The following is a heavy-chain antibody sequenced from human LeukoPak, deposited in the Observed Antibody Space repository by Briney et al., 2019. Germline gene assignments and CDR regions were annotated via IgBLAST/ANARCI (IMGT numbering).Heavy chain of an antibody. CDR1: GGSISSSSYY. J-gene: IGHJ4*02. D-gene: IGHD5-18*01. Sequence: SETLSLTCTVSGGSISSSSYYWGWIRQPPGKGLEWIGSIYHSGSTYYNPSLKSRVTISVDTSKNQFSLKLSSVTAADTAVYYCARGAPATWIQLWSETYHFDYWGQGTLVTVSS. CDR3: ARGAPATWIQLWSETYHFDY. CDR2: IYHSGST. V-gene: IGHV4-39*07.